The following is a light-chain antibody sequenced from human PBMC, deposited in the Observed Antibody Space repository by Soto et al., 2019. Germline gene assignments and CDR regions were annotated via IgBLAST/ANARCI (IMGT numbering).Light chain of an antibody. CDR3: SSYTSSSTLGYV. Sequence: QSALTQPASVSGSPGQSITISCTGTSSDVVGYNYVSWYQQHPGKAPKLMIHDVSNRPSGVSNRFSGSKSGNTASLTISGLQAEDEADYYCSSYTSSSTLGYVFGTGTKVTVL. CDR1: SSDVVGYNY. CDR2: DVS. V-gene: IGLV2-14*01. J-gene: IGLJ1*01.